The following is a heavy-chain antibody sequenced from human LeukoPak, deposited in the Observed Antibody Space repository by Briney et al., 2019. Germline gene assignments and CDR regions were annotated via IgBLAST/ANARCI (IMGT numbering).Heavy chain of an antibody. V-gene: IGHV3-30-3*01. Sequence: PGGSLRLSCAASGFTLSSYAMHWVRQAPGKGLEWVAIISHDGSSKYYGDTVKGRFTISRDNSKNTLYLQMDSLRGEDTAVYYCAKDFRIGYSAHFDYWGQGALVTVSS. CDR1: GFTLSSYA. J-gene: IGHJ4*02. D-gene: IGHD2-21*01. CDR2: ISHDGSSK. CDR3: AKDFRIGYSAHFDY.